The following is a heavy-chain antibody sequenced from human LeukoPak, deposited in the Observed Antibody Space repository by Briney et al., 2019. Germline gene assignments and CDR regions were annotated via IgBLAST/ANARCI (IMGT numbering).Heavy chain of an antibody. CDR1: GGSISSHY. Sequence: PSETLSLTCTVSGGSISSHYWSWIRQPLGKGLEWIAYLFDSVNTKDNPSLQSRLTLSADTSKNQFSLRLSSVTAADTAVYYCATITRGSTFGYFDVWGQGIKVTVSS. V-gene: IGHV4-59*11. CDR3: ATITRGSTFGYFDV. CDR2: LFDSVNT. J-gene: IGHJ4*02. D-gene: IGHD5-18*01.